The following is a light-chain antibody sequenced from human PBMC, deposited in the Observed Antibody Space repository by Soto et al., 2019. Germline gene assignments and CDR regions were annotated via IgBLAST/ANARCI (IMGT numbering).Light chain of an antibody. CDR2: GNT. CDR1: SSNIGAGYD. J-gene: IGLJ2*01. CDR3: QSHDSSLIGVV. Sequence: QSVLTQPPSVSGAPGQRVTISCTGSSSNIGAGYDVHWYQQLPGTAPKLLIYGNTNRPSGVPDRFSGSKSGTSASLAITGLQAEDEADYYCQSHDSSLIGVVFGGGTKLTVL. V-gene: IGLV1-40*01.